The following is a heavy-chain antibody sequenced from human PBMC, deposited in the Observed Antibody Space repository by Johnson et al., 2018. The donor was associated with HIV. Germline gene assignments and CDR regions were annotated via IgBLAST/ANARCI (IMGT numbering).Heavy chain of an antibody. CDR2: ISYDGSNK. J-gene: IGHJ3*02. CDR1: GFTFSSYA. Sequence: QVQLVESGGGVVQPGRSLRLSCAASGFTFSSYAMHWVRQAPGKGLEWVAAISYDGSNKYYADSVKGRFTISRDNSKNTLYLQMNSLRAEDTAVYYCAKGWGRGTFSTDDSFDIWGQGTMVTVSS. V-gene: IGHV3-30*04. D-gene: IGHD1-26*01. CDR3: AKGWGRGTFSTDDSFDI.